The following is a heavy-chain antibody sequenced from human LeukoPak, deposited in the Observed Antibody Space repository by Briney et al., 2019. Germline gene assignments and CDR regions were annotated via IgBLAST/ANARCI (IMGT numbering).Heavy chain of an antibody. V-gene: IGHV4-59*01. Sequence: PSETLSLTCTVSGGSISSYYWSWIRQPPGKGLEGIGYIYYSGSTNYNPSPKRRVTISVNTSKNQFSLKLSAVPGEGPAVYCCARGRRTVTTNGMDVWGQGTTVSVSS. CDR3: ARGRRTVTTNGMDV. J-gene: IGHJ6*02. CDR1: GGSISSYY. D-gene: IGHD4-11*01. CDR2: IYYSGST.